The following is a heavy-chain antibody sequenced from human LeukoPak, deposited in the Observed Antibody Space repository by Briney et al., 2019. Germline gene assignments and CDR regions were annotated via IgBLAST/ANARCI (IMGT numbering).Heavy chain of an antibody. Sequence: SETLSLTCTVSGGSISSYYWSWIRQPPGKGLEWIGYIYYSGSTNFNPSLKSRVTVSVDTSKNQVSLKLRSVTAADTAVYYCARDSGLGYCSTTSCSYGLDVWGQGTTVFVS. CDR3: ARDSGLGYCSTTSCSYGLDV. D-gene: IGHD2-2*01. CDR1: GGSISSYY. CDR2: IYYSGST. J-gene: IGHJ6*02. V-gene: IGHV4-59*01.